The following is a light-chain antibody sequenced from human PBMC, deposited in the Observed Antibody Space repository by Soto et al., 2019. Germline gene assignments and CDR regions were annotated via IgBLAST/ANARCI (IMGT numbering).Light chain of an antibody. Sequence: QSVLTQPPSVSAAPGQKVTISCSGSSSNIGNNYVSWYQQLPGTAPKLLFYDNNNRPSGIPDRFSGSKSGTSATLGITGLQTGDEADYYCGTWDSSLSAVVFGGGTKLTVL. J-gene: IGLJ2*01. CDR3: GTWDSSLSAVV. CDR1: SSNIGNNY. V-gene: IGLV1-51*01. CDR2: DNN.